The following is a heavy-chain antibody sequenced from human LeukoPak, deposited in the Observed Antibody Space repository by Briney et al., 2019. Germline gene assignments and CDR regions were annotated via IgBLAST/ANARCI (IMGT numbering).Heavy chain of an antibody. Sequence: GESLKISCKGSGYSFTSYWIGWVRQMPGKGLEWMGTIYPGDSDTRYSPSFQGQVTISADKSISTAYLQWSSLKASGTAMYYCASARSGSDDYFDYWGQGTLVTVSS. J-gene: IGHJ4*02. CDR1: GYSFTSYW. CDR3: ASARSGSDDYFDY. CDR2: IYPGDSDT. V-gene: IGHV5-51*01. D-gene: IGHD3-10*01.